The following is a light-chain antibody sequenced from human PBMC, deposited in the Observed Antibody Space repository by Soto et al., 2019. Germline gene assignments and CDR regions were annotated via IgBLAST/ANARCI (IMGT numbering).Light chain of an antibody. CDR3: SSYTTSSTLNV. V-gene: IGLV2-14*01. J-gene: IGLJ1*01. CDR2: EVS. Sequence: QSVLTQPASVSGSTGQSITISCTGTSSDVGGYDYVSWYQQNPGKAPKLMIYEVSNRPSGISNRFSGSKSGNTASLTISGLQAEDEADYYCSSYTTSSTLNVFGTGTKFTVL. CDR1: SSDVGGYDY.